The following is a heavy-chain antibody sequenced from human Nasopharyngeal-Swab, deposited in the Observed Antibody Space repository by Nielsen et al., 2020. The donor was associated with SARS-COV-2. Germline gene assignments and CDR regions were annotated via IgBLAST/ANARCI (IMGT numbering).Heavy chain of an antibody. J-gene: IGHJ4*02. CDR1: GFTFSSYW. Sequence: GGSLRLSCAASGFTFSSYWMHWVRQAPGKGLVWVSRINSDGSSTSYADSVKGRFTISRDNAKNTLYLQMNSLRAEDTAVYYCAKDQGGDYVFDYWGQGTLVTVSS. CDR3: AKDQGGDYVFDY. V-gene: IGHV3-74*01. D-gene: IGHD4-17*01. CDR2: INSDGSST.